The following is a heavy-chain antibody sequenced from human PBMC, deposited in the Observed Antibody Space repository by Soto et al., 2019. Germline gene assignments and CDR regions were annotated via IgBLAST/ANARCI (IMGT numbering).Heavy chain of an antibody. V-gene: IGHV4-59*01. J-gene: IGHJ5*02. CDR3: ARDSGRSWYWFDP. CDR2: IYHSGST. Sequence: SETLSLTCTVSGGSISSYHWSWIRQSPGKGLEWIGNIYHSGSTNYNPSLKSRVTISVDTSKNQFSLKLRSVTAADTAVYYFARDSGRSWYWFDPWGQGTLVSGSS. D-gene: IGHD6-13*01. CDR1: GGSISSYH.